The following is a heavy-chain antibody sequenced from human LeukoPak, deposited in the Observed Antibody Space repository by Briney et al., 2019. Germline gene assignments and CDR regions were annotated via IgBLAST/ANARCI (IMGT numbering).Heavy chain of an antibody. J-gene: IGHJ5*02. CDR3: AKFSPCSGGSCYSGFHWFDP. Sequence: GGSLRLSCAASGFTFSSYGMHWVRQAPGKGLEWVAVISYDGSNKYYADSVKGRFTISRGNSKNTLYLQMNSLRAEDTAVYYCAKFSPCSGGSCYSGFHWFDPWGQGTLVTVSS. V-gene: IGHV3-30*18. D-gene: IGHD2-15*01. CDR2: ISYDGSNK. CDR1: GFTFSSYG.